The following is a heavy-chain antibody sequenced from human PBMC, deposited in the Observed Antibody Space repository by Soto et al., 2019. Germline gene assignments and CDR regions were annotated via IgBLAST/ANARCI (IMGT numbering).Heavy chain of an antibody. D-gene: IGHD1-26*01. CDR2: IYYSGST. V-gene: IGHV4-61*08. CDR3: ARTGGRYNLFDP. CDR1: SGDHD. J-gene: IGHJ5*02. Sequence: SGDHDGRRILQPPGKRLEWIGYIYYSGSTNYTPSLKSRVTISVDTSKNQSSLKLSSVTAADTSVYDCARTGGRYNLFDPLGHRTLVTVFS.